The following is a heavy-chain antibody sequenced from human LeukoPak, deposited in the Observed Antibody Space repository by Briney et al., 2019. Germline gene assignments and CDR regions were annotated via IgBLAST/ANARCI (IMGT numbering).Heavy chain of an antibody. J-gene: IGHJ4*02. CDR2: IYYSGRT. CDR1: GGSTNSYY. Sequence: KPSETLSLTCTVSGGSTNSYYWSWIRQSPAKGLEWIGYIYYSGRTNYNPSLKSRVITSIDTSKNQFSLKLSSVTAADTAVYYCARDPYGGNSFDYWGQGTLVTVSS. D-gene: IGHD4-23*01. CDR3: ARDPYGGNSFDY. V-gene: IGHV4-59*01.